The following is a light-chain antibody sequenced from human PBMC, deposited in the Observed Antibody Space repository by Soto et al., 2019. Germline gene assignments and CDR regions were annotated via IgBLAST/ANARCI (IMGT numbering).Light chain of an antibody. V-gene: IGKV1-5*03. Sequence: DIQMTQSPSTLSASVGDRVTITCRASQSISSWLAWYQQKPGKAPKLLIYKASSLESGVTSRFSGSGSGTEFPLTISSLQPDDFATYYCQQAVTFGQGTKVEIK. CDR3: QQAVT. J-gene: IGKJ1*01. CDR1: QSISSW. CDR2: KAS.